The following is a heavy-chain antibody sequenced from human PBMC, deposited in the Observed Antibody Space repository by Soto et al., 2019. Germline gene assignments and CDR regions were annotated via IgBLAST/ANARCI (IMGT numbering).Heavy chain of an antibody. CDR1: GFSFSSYA. J-gene: IGHJ4*02. Sequence: DVQLLESGGGLVQPGGSLRLSCAASGFSFSSYAMVWVRQAPGKGLEWVAVISARGGSSYFADYVKGRFTLSRDNSKNVVALEMNSLRAEDTDIYFCAKGSIEYSAAVDNWGQGTLVVVSS. D-gene: IGHD5-12*01. CDR3: AKGSIEYSAAVDN. V-gene: IGHV3-23*01. CDR2: ISARGGSS.